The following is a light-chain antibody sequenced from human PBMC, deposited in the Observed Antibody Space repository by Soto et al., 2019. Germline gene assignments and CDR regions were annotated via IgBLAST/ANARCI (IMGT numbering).Light chain of an antibody. Sequence: EIVLTQSPGTLSLSPGDRATLSCRASQSVRSTYLAWYQHKPGQAPRLLIYGASSRATGIPDRFSGSGSGTDFTLTISRLEPEDFAVYYCQPYGNSPLTFGGGTKVEFK. CDR1: QSVRSTY. CDR3: QPYGNSPLT. J-gene: IGKJ4*01. V-gene: IGKV3-20*01. CDR2: GAS.